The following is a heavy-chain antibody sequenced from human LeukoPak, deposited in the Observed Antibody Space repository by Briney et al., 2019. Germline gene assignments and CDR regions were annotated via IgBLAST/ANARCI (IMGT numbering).Heavy chain of an antibody. CDR1: GFTFSSYA. D-gene: IGHD3-3*01. Sequence: GGSLRLSCAASGFTFSSYAMHWVRQAPGKGLEWVAVISYDGSNKYYADSVKGRFTISRDNSKNTLYLQMNSLRAEDTAVYYCARGVGTVTIFGVVLMNWFDPWGQGTLVTVSS. CDR2: ISYDGSNK. V-gene: IGHV3-30-3*01. CDR3: ARGVGTVTIFGVVLMNWFDP. J-gene: IGHJ5*02.